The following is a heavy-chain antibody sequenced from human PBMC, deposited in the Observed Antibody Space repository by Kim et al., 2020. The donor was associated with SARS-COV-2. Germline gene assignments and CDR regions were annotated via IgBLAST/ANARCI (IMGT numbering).Heavy chain of an antibody. V-gene: IGHV1-18*01. J-gene: IGHJ6*03. CDR2: ISAYNGNT. CDR1: GYTFTSYG. CDR3: ARGRAAGYYDFWSGYPSYYHLDV. D-gene: IGHD3-3*01. Sequence: ASVKVSCKASGYTFTSYGISWVRQAPGQGLEWMGWISAYNGNTNYAQKLQGRVTMTTDTSTSTAYMELRSLRSDDTAVYYCARGRAAGYYDFWSGYPSYYHLDVWGKGTTVP.